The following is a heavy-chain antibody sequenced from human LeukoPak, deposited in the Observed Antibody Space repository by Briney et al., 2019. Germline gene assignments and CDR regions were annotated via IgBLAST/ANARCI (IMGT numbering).Heavy chain of an antibody. D-gene: IGHD5-18*01. J-gene: IGHJ3*02. V-gene: IGHV4-4*07. CDR3: ARHPNEDTAMGAGAFDI. CDR2: IHTSGST. CDR1: GGSISSYY. Sequence: SETLSLTCTVSGGSISSYYWSWIRQPAGKGLEWIGRIHTSGSTNYNPSLKSRVTMSVDTSKNQFSLKLSSVTAADTAVYYCARHPNEDTAMGAGAFDIWGQGTMVTVSS.